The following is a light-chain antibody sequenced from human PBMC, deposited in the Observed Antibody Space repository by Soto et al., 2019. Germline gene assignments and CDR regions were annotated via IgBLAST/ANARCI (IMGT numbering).Light chain of an antibody. Sequence: DIQRTQSPSSVSASVGDRVTITCRASQGIISWLVWYQHKPGKAPKLLMSAASNWQTGVPSRFSSSGSGTDYTLTISSLQPEDFATYYCQQADSFPLTFGGGTKVEIK. V-gene: IGKV1-12*01. CDR2: AAS. J-gene: IGKJ4*01. CDR3: QQADSFPLT. CDR1: QGIISW.